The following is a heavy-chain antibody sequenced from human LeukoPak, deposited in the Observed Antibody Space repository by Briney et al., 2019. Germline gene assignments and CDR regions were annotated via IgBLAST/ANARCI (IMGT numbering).Heavy chain of an antibody. J-gene: IGHJ4*02. CDR2: IKQDGSEK. D-gene: IGHD2-15*01. Sequence: GGSLRPSCAASGFTFSSYWMSWVRQAPGKGLEWVANIKQDGSEKYYVDSVKGRFTISRDNAKNSLYLQMNSLRAEDTAVYYCARADIVVVVAATEGFDYWGQGTLVTVSS. CDR3: ARADIVVVVAATEGFDY. CDR1: GFTFSSYW. V-gene: IGHV3-7*01.